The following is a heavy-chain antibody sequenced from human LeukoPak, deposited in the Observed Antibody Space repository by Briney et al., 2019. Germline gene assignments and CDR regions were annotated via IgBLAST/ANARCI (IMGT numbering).Heavy chain of an antibody. CDR1: GYTFTSYD. D-gene: IGHD3-3*01. Sequence: ASVKVSCKASGYTFTSYDINWVRQATGQGLEWLGWMNPNSGNTGYAQKFQGRVTITRNTSISTAYMELSSLRSEDTAVYYCARGYSYFWSGYYRYFDYWGQGTLVTVSS. CDR3: ARGYSYFWSGYYRYFDY. V-gene: IGHV1-8*03. CDR2: MNPNSGNT. J-gene: IGHJ4*02.